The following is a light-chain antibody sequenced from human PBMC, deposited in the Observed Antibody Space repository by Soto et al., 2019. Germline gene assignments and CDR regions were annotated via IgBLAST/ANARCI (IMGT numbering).Light chain of an antibody. Sequence: QSVLTQPASVSGSPGQSITISCTGTSSDVGAYGYVSWYQQHPGKSPKIILYEVNNRPSGLSNRFSGSKSGNTASLTISGLQDEDEADYYCSSYTTINTWVFGGGTKLTVL. CDR3: SSYTTINTWV. V-gene: IGLV2-14*01. J-gene: IGLJ3*02. CDR1: SSDVGAYGY. CDR2: EVN.